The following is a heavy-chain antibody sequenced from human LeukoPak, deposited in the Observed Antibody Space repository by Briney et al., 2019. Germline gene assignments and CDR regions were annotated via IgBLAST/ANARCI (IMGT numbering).Heavy chain of an antibody. D-gene: IGHD1-26*01. V-gene: IGHV3-30*02. CDR1: GLTFRHYG. Sequence: GGSLRLSCAASGLTFRHYGMHWVRQTPGKGLEWVAFIESDESISQYADLVKGRFTISRDNSKNMLYLQMNSLRTEDTAMYYCTKNTGRRAGWFDPWGQGTLVTVSS. CDR2: IESDESIS. CDR3: TKNTGRRAGWFDP. J-gene: IGHJ5*02.